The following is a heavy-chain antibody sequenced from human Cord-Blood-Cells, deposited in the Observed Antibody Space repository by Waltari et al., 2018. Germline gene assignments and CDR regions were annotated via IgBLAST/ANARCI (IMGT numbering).Heavy chain of an antibody. V-gene: IGHV4-31*03. J-gene: IGHJ6*03. Sequence: QVQLQESGPGLVKPSQTLSLTCTVSGCSISSGGYYWSWIRQHPGKGLEWIGYIYYSGSTYYNPSLKSRVTISVDTSKNQFSLKLSSVTAADTAVYYCARSHNYLYYYYYMDVWGKGTTVTVSS. CDR2: IYYSGST. CDR1: GCSISSGGYY. CDR3: ARSHNYLYYYYYMDV. D-gene: IGHD1-20*01.